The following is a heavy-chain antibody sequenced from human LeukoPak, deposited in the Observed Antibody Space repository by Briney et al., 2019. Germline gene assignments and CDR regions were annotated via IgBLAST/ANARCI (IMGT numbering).Heavy chain of an antibody. J-gene: IGHJ4*02. D-gene: IGHD6-13*01. V-gene: IGHV1-8*01. CDR2: MNPSSGNA. CDR1: GYSFTNYD. Sequence: ASVKVSCKALGYSFTNYDINWVRLASGQGLEWMGWMNPSSGNAGYAQKFQGRVTMTRDTSIDTAYMELSSLRSEDTGVYYCVRGRNSWYIYWGQGTLVTVSS. CDR3: VRGRNSWYIY.